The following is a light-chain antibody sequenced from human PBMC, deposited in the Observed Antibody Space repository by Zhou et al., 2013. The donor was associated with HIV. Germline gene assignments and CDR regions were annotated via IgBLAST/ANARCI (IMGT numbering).Light chain of an antibody. V-gene: IGKV1-13*02. CDR2: DAS. CDR3: QQFNSYPLT. J-gene: IGKJ5*01. CDR1: QGISND. Sequence: AIQLTQSPSSLSASVGDRVTIICRASQGISNDLAWYQQKPGKVPKLLIYDASSLESGVPSRFSGSGSGTDFTLTISSLQPEDFATYYCQQFNSYPLTFGQGHDWEIK.